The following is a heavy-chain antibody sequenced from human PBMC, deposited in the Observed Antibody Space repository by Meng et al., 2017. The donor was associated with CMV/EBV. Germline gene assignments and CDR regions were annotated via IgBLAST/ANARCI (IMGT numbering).Heavy chain of an antibody. Sequence: LSLTCAASGFTFSSYSMNWVRQAPGKGLEWVSSISSSSSYIYYADSVKGRFTISRDNAKNSLYLQMNSLRAEDTAVYYCARDPAITIFGVEPAWPYYYGMDVWGQGTTVTVSS. CDR2: ISSSSSYI. CDR1: GFTFSSYS. D-gene: IGHD3-3*01. V-gene: IGHV3-21*01. CDR3: ARDPAITIFGVEPAWPYYYGMDV. J-gene: IGHJ6*02.